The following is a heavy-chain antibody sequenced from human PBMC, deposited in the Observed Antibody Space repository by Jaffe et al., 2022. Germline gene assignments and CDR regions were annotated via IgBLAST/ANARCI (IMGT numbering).Heavy chain of an antibody. Sequence: EVQLVESGGGLVQPGGSLRLSCAASGFTFSSYEMNWVRQAPGKGLEWVSYISSSGSTIYYADSVKGRFTISRDNAKNSLYLQMNSLRAEDTAVYYCARGMTTVTTPEAGFDYWGQGTLVTVSS. CDR1: GFTFSSYE. CDR2: ISSSGSTI. CDR3: ARGMTTVTTPEAGFDY. V-gene: IGHV3-48*03. J-gene: IGHJ4*02. D-gene: IGHD4-17*01.